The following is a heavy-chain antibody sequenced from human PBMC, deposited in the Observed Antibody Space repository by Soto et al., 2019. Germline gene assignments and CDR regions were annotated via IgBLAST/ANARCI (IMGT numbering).Heavy chain of an antibody. Sequence: PGGSLRLSCAASGFTFSRYYMNWVRQDPGKGLEWISDISASSSSIKHADSVKGRFTISRDNAKNSLVLQMNSLRDEDTAVYYCARARSYYDFSSKRDYYDYCMDFWGQGTTVTVSS. CDR3: ARARSYYDFSSKRDYYDYCMDF. CDR2: ISASSSSI. D-gene: IGHD3-3*01. J-gene: IGHJ6*02. V-gene: IGHV3-48*02. CDR1: GFTFSRYY.